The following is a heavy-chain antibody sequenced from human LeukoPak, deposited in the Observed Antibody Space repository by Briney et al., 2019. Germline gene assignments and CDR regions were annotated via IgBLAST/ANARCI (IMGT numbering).Heavy chain of an antibody. Sequence: PGRSLRLSCAASGFTFSSYGMHWVRQAPGKGLEWVAVISYDGSNKYYADSVKGRFTISRDNSKNTLYLQMNSLRAEDTAVYYCAKDPGSLDYIQYLLDFWGQGALVTVSS. CDR2: ISYDGSNK. CDR3: AKDPGSLDYIQYLLDF. V-gene: IGHV3-30*18. CDR1: GFTFSSYG. J-gene: IGHJ4*02. D-gene: IGHD4-11*01.